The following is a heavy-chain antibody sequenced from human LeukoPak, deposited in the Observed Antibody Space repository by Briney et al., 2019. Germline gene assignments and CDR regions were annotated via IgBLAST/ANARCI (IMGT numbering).Heavy chain of an antibody. V-gene: IGHV3-30*04. CDR3: ARDRIIITGDYYYYYYGMDV. Sequence: GGSLRLSCAASGFTFSSYAMHWVRQAPGKGLEWVAVISYDGSNKYYADSVKGRFTISRDNSKNTLYLQMNSLRAEDTAVYYCARDRIIITGDYYYYYYGMDVWGKGTTVTVSS. CDR2: ISYDGSNK. D-gene: IGHD3-10*01. J-gene: IGHJ6*04. CDR1: GFTFSSYA.